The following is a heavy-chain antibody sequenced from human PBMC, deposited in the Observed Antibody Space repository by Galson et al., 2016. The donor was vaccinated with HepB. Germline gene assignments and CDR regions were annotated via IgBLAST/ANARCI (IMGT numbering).Heavy chain of an antibody. V-gene: IGHV3-15*07. CDR2: IKSKIDGGTA. CDR3: ARDRLASGNHLDY. Sequence: SLRLSCAASGFTFTNAWMNWVRQAPGKGLEWVGRIKSKIDGGTADYAAPVKGRFTISGDDSKNTLYLQMNSLRAEDTAVYYCARDRLASGNHLDYWGQGTLVTVSS. J-gene: IGHJ4*02. D-gene: IGHD4-23*01. CDR1: GFTFTNAW.